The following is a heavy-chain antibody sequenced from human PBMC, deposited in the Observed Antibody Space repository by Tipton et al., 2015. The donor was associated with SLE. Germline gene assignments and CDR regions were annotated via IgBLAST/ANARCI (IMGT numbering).Heavy chain of an antibody. V-gene: IGHV4-59*08. CDR1: GVSISSHY. CDR3: ATGRGDGAFDI. CDR2: VYYSGST. J-gene: IGHJ3*02. Sequence: LRLSCSVSGVSISSHYWSWIRQPPGKGLEWIGYVYYSGSTNYNPSLKGRGTISVDTSKNQFSLNLNSVTAADRAVYYCATGRGDGAFDIWGQGTMVTVSS. D-gene: IGHD3-16*01.